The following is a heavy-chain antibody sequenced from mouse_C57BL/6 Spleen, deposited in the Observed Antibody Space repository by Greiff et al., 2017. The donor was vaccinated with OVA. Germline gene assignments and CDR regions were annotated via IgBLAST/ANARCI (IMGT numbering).Heavy chain of an antibody. J-gene: IGHJ4*01. CDR3: ARDSDYGSIYAMDY. Sequence: QVQLKQPGAELVKPGASVKLSCKASGYTFTSYWMHWVKQRPGRGLEWIGRIDPNSGGTKYNEKFKSKATLTVDKPSSTAYMQLSSLTSEDSAVYYCARDSDYGSIYAMDYWGQGTSVTVSS. D-gene: IGHD1-1*01. CDR2: IDPNSGGT. V-gene: IGHV1-72*01. CDR1: GYTFTSYW.